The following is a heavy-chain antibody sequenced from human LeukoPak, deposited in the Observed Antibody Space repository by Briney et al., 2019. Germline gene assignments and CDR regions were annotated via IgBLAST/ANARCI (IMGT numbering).Heavy chain of an antibody. CDR2: VRFDGSDH. V-gene: IGHV3-33*08. J-gene: IGHJ4*02. CDR3: ARDLYDYFLDY. D-gene: IGHD3-3*01. Sequence: GGSLRLSCAASGFTFSDYYMSWIRQAPGKGLEWVAAVRFDGSDHYHEDYVKGRFTISRDNSKNTVYLQMNSLRAEDTAVYYCARDLYDYFLDYWGQGTVVTVSS. CDR1: GFTFSDYY.